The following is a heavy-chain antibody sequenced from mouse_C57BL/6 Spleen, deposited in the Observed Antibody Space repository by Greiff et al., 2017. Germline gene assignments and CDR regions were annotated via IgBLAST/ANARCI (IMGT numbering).Heavy chain of an antibody. CDR3: ARGDYYGSISLYYFDY. CDR1: GYSITSGYY. CDR2: ISYDGSN. V-gene: IGHV3-6*01. J-gene: IGHJ2*01. D-gene: IGHD1-1*01. Sequence: EVQLQESGPGLVKPSQSLSLTCSVTGYSITSGYYWNWIRQFPGNKLEWMGYISYDGSNNYNPSLKNRISITRDTSKNQFFLKLNSVTTEDTATYYCARGDYYGSISLYYFDYWGQGTTLTVSS.